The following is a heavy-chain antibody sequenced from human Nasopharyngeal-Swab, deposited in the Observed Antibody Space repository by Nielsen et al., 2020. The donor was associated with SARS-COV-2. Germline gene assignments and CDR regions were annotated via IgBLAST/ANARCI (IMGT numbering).Heavy chain of an antibody. J-gene: IGHJ4*02. Sequence: ASVKVSCKASGYTFTGYYMHWVRQVPGQGLEWMGWINPNSGGTNYAQKFQGRVTMTRDTSISTAYMELSRLRSDDTAVYYCARDRSETAMAIFDYWGQGTLVTVSS. CDR1: GYTFTGYY. D-gene: IGHD5-18*01. CDR3: ARDRSETAMAIFDY. V-gene: IGHV1-2*02. CDR2: INPNSGGT.